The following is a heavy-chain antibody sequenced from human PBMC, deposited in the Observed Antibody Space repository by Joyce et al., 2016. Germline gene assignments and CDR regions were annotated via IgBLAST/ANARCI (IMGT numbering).Heavy chain of an antibody. D-gene: IGHD2-2*02. CDR3: ARGPIPPYAFDI. J-gene: IGHJ3*02. CDR2: INPDSGGT. V-gene: IGHV1-2*06. CDR1: GYSFTYHY. Sequence: QVQLVQSGAEVKKPGASVKVSCKASGYSFTYHYVHWVRQAPGQGLQWMGRINPDSGGTSYAQKFQGRVTLTRDASIATAYMELSSLRSDDTAVYFCARGPIPPYAFDIWGQGTMVTVSS.